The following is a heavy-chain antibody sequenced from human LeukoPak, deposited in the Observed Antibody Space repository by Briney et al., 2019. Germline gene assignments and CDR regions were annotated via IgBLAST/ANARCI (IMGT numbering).Heavy chain of an antibody. Sequence: GASVKVSCKASGYTFTSYDINWVRQAPGQGLEWMGWMNPNSGNTGYAQKFQGRVTMTRNTSISTAYMELSSLRSEDTAVYYCARGVTYYYDSSGYYLAPSFDYWGQGTLVTVSS. J-gene: IGHJ4*02. CDR2: MNPNSGNT. CDR1: GYTFTSYD. CDR3: ARGVTYYYDSSGYYLAPSFDY. V-gene: IGHV1-8*01. D-gene: IGHD3-22*01.